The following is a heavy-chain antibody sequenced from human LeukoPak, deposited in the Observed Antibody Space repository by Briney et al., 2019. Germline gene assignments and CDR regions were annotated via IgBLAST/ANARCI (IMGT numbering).Heavy chain of an antibody. J-gene: IGHJ4*02. CDR3: ARGEGSSGWYSDY. V-gene: IGHV3-48*04. D-gene: IGHD6-19*01. Sequence: GGSLRLSCAASGFTFSTYSMNWVRQAPGKGLEWVSYISSSSSTLYYADSVKGRFTISRDNAKNSLYLQMNSLSAEDTAVYYCARGEGSSGWYSDYWGQGTLVTVSS. CDR1: GFTFSTYS. CDR2: ISSSSSTL.